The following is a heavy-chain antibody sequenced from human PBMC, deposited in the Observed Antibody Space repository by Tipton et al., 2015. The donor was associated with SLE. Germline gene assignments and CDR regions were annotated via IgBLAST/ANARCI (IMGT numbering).Heavy chain of an antibody. CDR3: ATAGITGTPGWFDP. CDR1: GFTFSSYS. CDR2: ISSSSSYI. J-gene: IGHJ5*02. D-gene: IGHD1-20*01. Sequence: SLRLSCAASGFTFSSYSMNWVRQAPGKGLEWVSSISSSSSYIYYAASVKGRFTISRDNAKNSLYLHMNSLRAEDTAVYYCATAGITGTPGWFDPWGQGTLVTVSS. V-gene: IGHV3-21*04.